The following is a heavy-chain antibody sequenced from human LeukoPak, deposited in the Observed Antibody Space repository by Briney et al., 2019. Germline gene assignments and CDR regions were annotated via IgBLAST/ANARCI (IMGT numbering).Heavy chain of an antibody. Sequence: SETLSLTCTVSGGSISAYYWSWIRQPPGKGLEWIGYIYYSGSTKYNPSLESRVTISVDTSKNHFSLNLSSVTAADTAVYYCASRKLGNDYWGQGTLVTVSS. CDR3: ASRKLGNDY. V-gene: IGHV4-59*01. CDR1: GGSISAYY. J-gene: IGHJ4*02. CDR2: IYYSGST. D-gene: IGHD7-27*01.